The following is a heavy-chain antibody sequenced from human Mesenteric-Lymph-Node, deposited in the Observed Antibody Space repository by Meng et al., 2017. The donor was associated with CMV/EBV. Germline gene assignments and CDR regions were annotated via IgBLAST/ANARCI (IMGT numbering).Heavy chain of an antibody. Sequence: GESLKISCAASGFTFSSYAMSWVRQAPGKALEGVSIISGSGGKTHSADSAKGRFTISRDNSKNTLYLQMNSLRAEDTAIYYCAKHQSDYDFWSGYYPLAYWGQGVLVTVSS. CDR3: AKHQSDYDFWSGYYPLAY. D-gene: IGHD3-3*01. J-gene: IGHJ4*02. CDR2: ISGSGGKT. CDR1: GFTFSSYA. V-gene: IGHV3-23*01.